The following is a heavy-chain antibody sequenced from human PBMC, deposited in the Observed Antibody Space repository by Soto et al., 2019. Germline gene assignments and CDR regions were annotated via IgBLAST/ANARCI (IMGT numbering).Heavy chain of an antibody. CDR3: ARDPIWTYTWNYARLNYLDP. CDR1: GYTFTNNV. V-gene: IGHV1-3*04. Sequence: ASVKVSCKASGYTFTNNVIHWLRQAPGQTLEWMGWIHTAKGNTKYSQKFEARVTLTRDTAAGTAYMELNSMRSDDTAVYYCARDPIWTYTWNYARLNYLDPWGQGTLVTVSS. CDR2: IHTAKGNT. J-gene: IGHJ5*02. D-gene: IGHD1-7*01.